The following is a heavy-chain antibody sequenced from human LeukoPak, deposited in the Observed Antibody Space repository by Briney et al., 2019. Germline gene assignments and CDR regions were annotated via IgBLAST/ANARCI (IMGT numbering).Heavy chain of an antibody. Sequence: GESLKISCKGSGYSFTSYWIGWVRQMPGKGLEWMGIIYPGDSGTRYSPSFQGQVTISADKSISTAYLQWSSLKASDTAMYYCARGRGLLWFGESPVGFDYWGQGTLVTVSS. CDR1: GYSFTSYW. CDR2: IYPGDSGT. CDR3: ARGRGLLWFGESPVGFDY. V-gene: IGHV5-51*01. D-gene: IGHD3-10*01. J-gene: IGHJ4*02.